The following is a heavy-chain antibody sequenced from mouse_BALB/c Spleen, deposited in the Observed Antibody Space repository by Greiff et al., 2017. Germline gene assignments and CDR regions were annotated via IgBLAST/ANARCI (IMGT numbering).Heavy chain of an antibody. CDR3: ARPDYYGSIAMDY. Sequence: EVKVVESGGGLVKPGGSLKLSCAASGFTFSSYAMSWVRQTPEKRLEWVASISSGGSTYYPDSVKGRFTISRDNARNILYLQMSSLRSEDTAMYYCARPDYYGSIAMDYWGQGTSVTVSS. V-gene: IGHV5-6-5*01. D-gene: IGHD1-1*01. CDR2: ISSGGST. CDR1: GFTFSSYA. J-gene: IGHJ4*01.